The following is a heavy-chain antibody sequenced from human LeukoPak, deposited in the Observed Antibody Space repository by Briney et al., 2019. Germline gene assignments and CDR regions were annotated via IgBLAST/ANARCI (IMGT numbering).Heavy chain of an antibody. Sequence: SETLSLTCAVYGGSISGYYWSWIRQPPGKGLEWIGEINHGGSTSYNPSLKSRVTISVDTSKNQFSLKLSSVTAADTAVYYCARNKHYYGSGSYYKPYGMDVWGQGTTVTVSS. CDR1: GGSISGYY. D-gene: IGHD3-10*01. J-gene: IGHJ6*02. CDR3: ARNKHYYGSGSYYKPYGMDV. V-gene: IGHV4-34*01. CDR2: INHGGST.